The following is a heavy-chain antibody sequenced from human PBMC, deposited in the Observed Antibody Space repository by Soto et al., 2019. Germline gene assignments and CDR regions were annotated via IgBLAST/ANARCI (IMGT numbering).Heavy chain of an antibody. CDR1: GFTFSSYG. CDR3: AQDFYDSSGLSGY. V-gene: IGHV3-30*18. Sequence: QVQLVESGGGVVQPGRSLRLSCAASGFTFSSYGMHWVRQAPGKGLEWVAVISYDGSNKYYADSVKGRFTISRDNSKDTLYLQMNSLRAEDTAVYYCAQDFYDSSGLSGYWGQGTLVTVSS. D-gene: IGHD3-22*01. CDR2: ISYDGSNK. J-gene: IGHJ4*02.